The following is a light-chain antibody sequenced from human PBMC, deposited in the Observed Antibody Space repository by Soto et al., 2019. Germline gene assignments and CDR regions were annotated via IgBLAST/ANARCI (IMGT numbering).Light chain of an antibody. V-gene: IGKV1-33*01. Sequence: DIQMTQSPSSLSASVGDRVTITCQASQDIANYLNWYQQKPGEAPNLLIYDASTLETGVPSRFSGSLSGTDFTFTISSLQPEDIATYYCQQYENLPYTFGQGTKLEIK. J-gene: IGKJ2*01. CDR2: DAS. CDR1: QDIANY. CDR3: QQYENLPYT.